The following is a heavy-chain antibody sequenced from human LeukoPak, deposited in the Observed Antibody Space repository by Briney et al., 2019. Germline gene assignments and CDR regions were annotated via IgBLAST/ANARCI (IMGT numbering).Heavy chain of an antibody. Sequence: GGSLRLSCAASGFIFSNYAMSWVRQAPGKGLEWVSVIYSGGSTYYADSVKGRFTISRDNSKNTLYLQMNSLRAEDTAVYYCASGRTAGYYWGQGTLVTVSS. J-gene: IGHJ4*02. CDR2: IYSGGST. CDR3: ASGRTAGYY. V-gene: IGHV3-23*03. CDR1: GFIFSNYA. D-gene: IGHD6-13*01.